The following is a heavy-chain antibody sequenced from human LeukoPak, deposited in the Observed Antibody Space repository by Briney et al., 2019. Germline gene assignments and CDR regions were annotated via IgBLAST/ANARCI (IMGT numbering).Heavy chain of an antibody. Sequence: PGGSLRLSCAASGFTFSSYSMNWVRQAPGKGLEWLSYVSGSGSDINYADSVKGRFTVSRDNAKNSLYLQMNSLRAEDTAVYYCARDLIAARPADYWGQGTLVTVSS. CDR3: ARDLIAARPADY. CDR1: GFTFSSYS. D-gene: IGHD6-6*01. CDR2: VSGSGSDI. V-gene: IGHV3-21*05. J-gene: IGHJ4*02.